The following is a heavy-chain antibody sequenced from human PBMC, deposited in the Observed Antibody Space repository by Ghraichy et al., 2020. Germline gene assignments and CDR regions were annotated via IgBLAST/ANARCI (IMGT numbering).Heavy chain of an antibody. V-gene: IGHV4-61*02. CDR1: GGSISSGSYY. CDR3: ASGTPVGAPDAFDI. J-gene: IGHJ3*02. D-gene: IGHD4-23*01. CDR2: IYTSGST. Sequence: SETLSLTCTVSGGSISSGSYYWSWIRQPAGKGLEWIGRIYTSGSTNYNPSLKSRVTISVDTSKNQFSLKLSSVTAADTAVYYCASGTPVGAPDAFDIWGQGTMVTVSS.